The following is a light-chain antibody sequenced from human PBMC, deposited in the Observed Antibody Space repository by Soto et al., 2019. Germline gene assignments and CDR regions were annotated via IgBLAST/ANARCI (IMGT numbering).Light chain of an antibody. Sequence: EVVLTQSPDTLSLSPGERATLSCRASQSISSDYLVWYQQKPDQAPRLLIYGASSRATGIPDRFSGSGSGTDFTLTINRLEPEDFAVYYCQHYGNYPPSVTFGPGTKVDIK. CDR2: GAS. CDR1: QSISSDY. CDR3: QHYGNYPPSVT. V-gene: IGKV3-20*01. J-gene: IGKJ3*01.